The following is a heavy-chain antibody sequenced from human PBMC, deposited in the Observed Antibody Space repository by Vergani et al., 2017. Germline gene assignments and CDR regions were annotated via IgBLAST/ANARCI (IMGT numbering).Heavy chain of an antibody. CDR1: GGSFSGYY. J-gene: IGHJ5*02. CDR2: INHSGST. CDR3: ASYYDSSGSRYSWFDP. V-gene: IGHV4-34*01. D-gene: IGHD3-22*01. Sequence: QVQLQQWGAGLLKPSETLSLTCAVYGGSFSGYYWSWIRQPPGKGLEWIGEINHSGSTNYNPSLKSRVSISVDTSKNQFTLELSSVTAACTAVYYCASYYDSSGSRYSWFDPWGQGTLVTVSS.